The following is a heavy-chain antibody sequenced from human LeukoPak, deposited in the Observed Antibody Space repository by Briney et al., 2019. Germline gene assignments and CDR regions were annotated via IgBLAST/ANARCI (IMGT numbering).Heavy chain of an antibody. D-gene: IGHD1-1*01. J-gene: IGHJ4*02. CDR3: ARDRVPGNY. CDR1: GFSFSTYG. CDR2: ISGSGDNT. V-gene: IGHV3-21*01. Sequence: GGSLRLSCAASGFSFSTYGMHWVRQAPGKGLEWVSGISGSGDNTYYADSVKGRFTISRDNAKNTLYLQMNSLRAEDTAVYYCARDRVPGNYWGQGTLVTVSS.